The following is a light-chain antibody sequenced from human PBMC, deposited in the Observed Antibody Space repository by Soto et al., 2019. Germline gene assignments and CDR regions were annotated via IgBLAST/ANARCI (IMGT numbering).Light chain of an antibody. CDR3: QKYNSAPQLT. CDR1: QGISNY. J-gene: IGKJ4*01. Sequence: DIQMTQSPSSLSASVRDRVTITCRASQGISNYLAWYQQKPGKVPKLLIYAASTLQSGVPSRFSGSGSGTDFTLTISSLQPEDVATYYCQKYNSAPQLTFGGGTKVEIK. CDR2: AAS. V-gene: IGKV1-27*01.